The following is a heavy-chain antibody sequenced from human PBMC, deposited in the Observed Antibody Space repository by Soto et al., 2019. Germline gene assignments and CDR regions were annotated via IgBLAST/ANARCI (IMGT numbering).Heavy chain of an antibody. D-gene: IGHD6-19*01. V-gene: IGHV3-11*06. J-gene: IGHJ4*01. CDR2: ITSRSSFT. CDR1: GFTFSDYY. CDR3: ARAGEALAGQYYFDY. Sequence: XGSLTLSCTASGFTFSDYYMSWVRQAPGKGLEWVAYITSRSSFTNYADSVRGRFTISRDNSKNSLYLQINSLRADDTAVYYCARAGEALAGQYYFDYWGHGTRVTVSS.